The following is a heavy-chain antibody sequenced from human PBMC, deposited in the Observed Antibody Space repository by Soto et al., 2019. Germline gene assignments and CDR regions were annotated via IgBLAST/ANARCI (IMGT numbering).Heavy chain of an antibody. V-gene: IGHV4-34*01. J-gene: IGHJ5*02. CDR3: ARAGVAVAGILTGNWFDP. Sequence: HSETLSLTCAVYGGSFSGYYWSWIRQPPGKGLEWIGEINHSGSTNYNPSLKSRVTISVDTSKNQFSLKLSSVTAADTAVYYCARAGVAVAGILTGNWFDPWGQGTLVTVSS. D-gene: IGHD6-19*01. CDR2: INHSGST. CDR1: GGSFSGYY.